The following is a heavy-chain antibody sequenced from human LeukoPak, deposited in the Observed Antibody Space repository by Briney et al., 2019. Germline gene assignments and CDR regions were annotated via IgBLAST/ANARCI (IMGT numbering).Heavy chain of an antibody. CDR1: GYTFTGYY. CDR2: INPNSGNT. CDR3: ARGEGDYYYYMDV. Sequence: ASVKVSCKASGYTFTGYYMHWVRQAPGQGLEWMGWINPNSGNTGYAQKFQGRVTMTRNTSISTAYMELSGLRSEDTAVYYCARGEGDYYYYMDVWGKGTTVTISS. J-gene: IGHJ6*03. V-gene: IGHV1-8*02.